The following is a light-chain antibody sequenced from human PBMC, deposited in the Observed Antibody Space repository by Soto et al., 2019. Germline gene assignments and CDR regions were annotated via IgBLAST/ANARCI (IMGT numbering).Light chain of an antibody. J-gene: IGLJ1*01. CDR2: AVN. CDR3: SSYAGSNNYV. V-gene: IGLV2-8*01. CDR1: SSDVGGYKY. Sequence: QSALTQPPSASGSPGQSVTISCTGTSSDVGGYKYVSWYQQYPGKAPKLMIYAVNKRPSGVPDLFSGSKSGNTASLTVSGLQAEDEADYYCSSYAGSNNYVFGTGTKVTVL.